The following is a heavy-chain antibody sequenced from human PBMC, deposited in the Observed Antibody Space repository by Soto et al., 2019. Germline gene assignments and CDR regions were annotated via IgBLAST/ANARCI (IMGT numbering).Heavy chain of an antibody. CDR2: ISSSSSYI. Sequence: GGSLRLSCAASGFTFSSYSMNWVRQAPGKGLEWVSSISSSSSYIYYADSVKGRFTISRDNAKNSLYLQMNSLRAEDTAVYYCARVYCSSTSCYAYNYYYMDVWGKGTTVTVSS. J-gene: IGHJ6*03. D-gene: IGHD2-2*01. CDR1: GFTFSSYS. V-gene: IGHV3-21*01. CDR3: ARVYCSSTSCYAYNYYYMDV.